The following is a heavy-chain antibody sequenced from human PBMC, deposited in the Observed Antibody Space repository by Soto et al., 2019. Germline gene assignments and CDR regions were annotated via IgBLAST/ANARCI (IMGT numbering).Heavy chain of an antibody. J-gene: IGHJ5*02. CDR1: GGSFSGYY. D-gene: IGHD1-1*01. CDR2: INHSGST. Sequence: PSETLSLTCAVYGGSFSGYYWSWIRQPPGKGLEWIGEINHSGSTNYNPSLKSRVIISVDTSKNQFSLRLSSVTAADTAVYYCARDQLEGNWFDPWGPGTLVTVSS. V-gene: IGHV4-34*01. CDR3: ARDQLEGNWFDP.